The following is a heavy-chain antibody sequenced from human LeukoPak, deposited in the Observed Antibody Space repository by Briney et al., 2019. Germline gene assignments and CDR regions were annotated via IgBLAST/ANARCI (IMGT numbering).Heavy chain of an antibody. D-gene: IGHD3-10*01. CDR3: ARVNGPGRHYFDC. CDR1: AFTFSNYD. Sequence: PAGSLSLSCTAYAFTFSNYDMNWDRPAPGKGLEWVSYISSSGSNMYYADSVRGRFTISRDNAKNSLFLQMNSLRAEGTAVYYCARVNGPGRHYFDCWGQGTLVTASS. CDR2: ISSSGSNM. J-gene: IGHJ4*02. V-gene: IGHV3-48*03.